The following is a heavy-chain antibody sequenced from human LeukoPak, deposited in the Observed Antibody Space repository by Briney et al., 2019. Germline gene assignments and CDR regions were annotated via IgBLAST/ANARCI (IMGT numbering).Heavy chain of an antibody. D-gene: IGHD3-3*01. CDR3: AKDDTIFGVVPYYFDY. Sequence: GGSLRLSCAASGFTFSSYAMSWVRQAPGKGLEWVSAISGSGGSTYYADSVKGRFTISRANSKHTLYLQMNSLRAEDTAVYYCAKDDTIFGVVPYYFDYWGQGTLVTDSS. J-gene: IGHJ4*02. CDR2: ISGSGGST. CDR1: GFTFSSYA. V-gene: IGHV3-23*01.